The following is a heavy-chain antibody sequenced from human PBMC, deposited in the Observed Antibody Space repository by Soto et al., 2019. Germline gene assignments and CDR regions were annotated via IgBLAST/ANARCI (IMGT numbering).Heavy chain of an antibody. J-gene: IGHJ4*02. CDR2: INPNSGGT. Sequence: ASVKVSCKASGYTFTGHFMHWVRQAPGQGFEWMGWINPNSGGTNYVQRVQGRVSMTRDTSISTAYMELSRLTSDDTAVYYCARDDYGGNSGVLVDFWGQGTLVTVSS. CDR3: ARDDYGGNSGVLVDF. D-gene: IGHD4-17*01. V-gene: IGHV1-2*02. CDR1: GYTFTGHF.